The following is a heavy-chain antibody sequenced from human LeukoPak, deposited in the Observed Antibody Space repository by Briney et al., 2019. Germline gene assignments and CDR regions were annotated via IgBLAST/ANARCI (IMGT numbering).Heavy chain of an antibody. D-gene: IGHD2-15*01. V-gene: IGHV3-66*02. J-gene: IGHJ4*02. CDR3: ARTGLGYCSGGSCYPPDY. CDR1: GFTVSAKY. Sequence: GGSLRLSCAASGFTVSAKYMSWVRQGPGKGLDWISSIYSDGGTNYADSVKGRFTISRDNSKNTLYLQMNSLRPEDTAVYYCARTGLGYCSGGSCYPPDYWGQGTLVTVSS. CDR2: IYSDGGT.